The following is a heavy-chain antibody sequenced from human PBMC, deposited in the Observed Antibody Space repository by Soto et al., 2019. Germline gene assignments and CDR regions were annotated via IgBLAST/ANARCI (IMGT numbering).Heavy chain of an antibody. V-gene: IGHV3-9*01. J-gene: IGHJ4*02. CDR1: GFYFDNYA. CDR3: VISTRNFYADFHY. CDR2: LSGNSDIV. D-gene: IGHD3-3*02. Sequence: SLRLSCVTYGFYFDNYAMHCVRQAPGKGPEWVSGLSGNSDIVAYADSVKGRFTISRDNAKKSLYLQMNNLRPEDTGLYYCVISTRNFYADFHYWRQGTRVPVSS.